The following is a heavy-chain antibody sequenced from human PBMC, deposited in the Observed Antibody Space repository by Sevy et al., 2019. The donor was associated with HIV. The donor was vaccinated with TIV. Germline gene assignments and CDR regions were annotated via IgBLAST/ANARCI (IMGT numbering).Heavy chain of an antibody. J-gene: IGHJ4*02. V-gene: IGHV3-23*01. CDR3: AKTGEEDQLLYGSNFDS. Sequence: GSLRLSCAASGFTFKNYAMNWVRQTPGKGLEWVSGISGGGGSRYHAGSVKGRFAISRDNSRNTLYLQMNSLRVEDTAIYYCAKTGEEDQLLYGSNFDSWGQGTLVTVSS. D-gene: IGHD2-2*02. CDR2: ISGGGGSR. CDR1: GFTFKNYA.